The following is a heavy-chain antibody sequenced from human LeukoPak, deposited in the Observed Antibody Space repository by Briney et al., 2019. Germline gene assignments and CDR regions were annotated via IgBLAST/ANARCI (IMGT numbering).Heavy chain of an antibody. Sequence: GGSLRLSCAASGFTFSSAWMHWVRQAPGTGLVWVSRITDDATTTYADSVRGRFTISRDNAKNTLYLQMNSLRGEDTAVYYCARDYSNYASYWGQGTLVTVSS. CDR1: GFTFSSAW. CDR2: ITDDATT. D-gene: IGHD4-11*01. J-gene: IGHJ4*02. V-gene: IGHV3-74*01. CDR3: ARDYSNYASY.